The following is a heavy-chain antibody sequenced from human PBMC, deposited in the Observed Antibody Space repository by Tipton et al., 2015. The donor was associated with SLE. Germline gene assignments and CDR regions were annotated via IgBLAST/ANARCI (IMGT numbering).Heavy chain of an antibody. CDR1: GYTFTSYG. V-gene: IGHV1-18*01. CDR3: ARDIPLGDFWGGAYFDY. D-gene: IGHD3-3*01. CDR2: ISAYNGNT. Sequence: QSGAEVKKPGASVKVSCKASGYTFTSYGISWVRQAPGQGLEWMGWISAYNGNTNYAQKLQGRVTMTTDTSTSTAYMELRSLRSDDTAVYYCARDIPLGDFWGGAYFDYWGQGTLVTVSS. J-gene: IGHJ4*02.